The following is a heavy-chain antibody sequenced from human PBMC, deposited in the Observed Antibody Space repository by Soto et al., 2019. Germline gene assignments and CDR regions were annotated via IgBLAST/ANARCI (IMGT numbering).Heavy chain of an antibody. Sequence: QVQLVESGGGVVQPGRSLRLSCAASGFTFSSYAMHWVRQAPGKGLEWVAVISYDGSNKYYADSVKGRFTISRDNSKNTLYLQMNSLRAEDTAVYYCARGSSSWTTGDYYGMDVW. CDR1: GFTFSSYA. CDR2: ISYDGSNK. V-gene: IGHV3-30-3*01. J-gene: IGHJ6*01. D-gene: IGHD6-13*01. CDR3: ARGSSSWTTGDYYGMDV.